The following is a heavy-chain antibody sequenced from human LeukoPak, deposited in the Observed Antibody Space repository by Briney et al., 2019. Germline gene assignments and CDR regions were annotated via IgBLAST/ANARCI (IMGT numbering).Heavy chain of an antibody. Sequence: PGGSLRLSCAASGFSFSDAWMNWVRQAPGKGLEWVGHIRSKADGGTPDYIAPVKGRFTISRDDSKDTLYLQMNSLNIEDTAMYYCTTRSPARYCSDGACYSSADYWGQGTLVTVSS. CDR2: IRSKADGGTP. D-gene: IGHD2-15*01. V-gene: IGHV3-15*07. CDR3: TTRSPARYCSDGACYSSADY. J-gene: IGHJ4*02. CDR1: GFSFSDAW.